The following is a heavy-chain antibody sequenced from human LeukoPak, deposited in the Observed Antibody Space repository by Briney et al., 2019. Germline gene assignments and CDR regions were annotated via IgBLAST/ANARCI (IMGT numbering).Heavy chain of an antibody. CDR1: GYTFTSYY. V-gene: IGHV1-46*01. J-gene: IGHJ4*02. CDR2: INPSGGST. Sequence: ASVKVSCKASGYTFTSYYMHWVRQAPGQGLERMGIINPSGGSTSYAQKFQGRVTMTRDMSTSTVYMELSSLRSEDTAVYYCARDTAMDTYYFDYWGQGTLVTVSS. CDR3: ARDTAMDTYYFDY. D-gene: IGHD5-18*01.